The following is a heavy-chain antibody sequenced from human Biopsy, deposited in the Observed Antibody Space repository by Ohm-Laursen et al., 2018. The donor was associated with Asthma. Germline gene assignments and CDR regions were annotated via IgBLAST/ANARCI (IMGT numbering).Heavy chain of an antibody. V-gene: IGHV3-30*18. CDR3: AKDVFPGWELRRGPDY. CDR2: ISFDGSNK. D-gene: IGHD1-26*01. CDR1: GFTFSNYG. J-gene: IGHJ4*02. Sequence: SLRLPCAASGFTFSNYGMHWVRQAPGKGLDRVAVISFDGSNKNYTDSVKGRFTISRDNSRNTLHLQMNSLRAEDTAVYYCAKDVFPGWELRRGPDYWGQGTLVAVSS.